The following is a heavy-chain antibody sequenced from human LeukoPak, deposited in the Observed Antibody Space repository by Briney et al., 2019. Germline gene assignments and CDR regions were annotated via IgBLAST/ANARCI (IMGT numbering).Heavy chain of an antibody. V-gene: IGHV4-59*01. CDR3: ARGGSYYYYYYMDV. CDR2: IYYSGST. CDR1: GGSISSYY. Sequence: SETLSLACTVSGGSISSYYWSWIRQPPGKGLEWIGYIYYSGSTNYNPSLKSRVTISVDTSKNQFSLKLSSVTAADTAVYYCARGGSYYYYYYMDVWGKGTTVTVSS. D-gene: IGHD1-26*01. J-gene: IGHJ6*03.